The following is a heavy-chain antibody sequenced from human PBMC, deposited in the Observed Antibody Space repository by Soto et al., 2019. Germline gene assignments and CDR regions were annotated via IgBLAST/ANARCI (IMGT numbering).Heavy chain of an antibody. Sequence: SVKLSCKASGGTFSSYTISCVRQAPGQGLEWMGRIIPILGIANYAQKFQGRVTITADKSTSTAYMELSSLRSEDTAVYYCARDVTGYSSGWYVGWGQGTLVTVSS. J-gene: IGHJ4*02. V-gene: IGHV1-69*04. CDR3: ARDVTGYSSGWYVG. CDR2: IIPILGIA. CDR1: GGTFSSYT. D-gene: IGHD6-19*01.